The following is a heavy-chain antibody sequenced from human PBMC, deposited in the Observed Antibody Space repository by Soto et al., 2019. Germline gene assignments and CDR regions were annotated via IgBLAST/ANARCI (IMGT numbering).Heavy chain of an antibody. J-gene: IGHJ6*02. CDR3: ARGVEVGAPLFRQDYYYYGMDV. D-gene: IGHD1-26*01. CDR1: GGTFSTYS. CDR2: INPLFGSP. V-gene: IGHV1-69*06. Sequence: GASVKVSCKASGGTFSTYSISWVRQAPGQGLEWLGGINPLFGSPNYAQKFQGRVTITADKSTNTAYMELRSLKSGDSAVYYCARGVEVGAPLFRQDYYYYGMDVWGQGTTVTVSS.